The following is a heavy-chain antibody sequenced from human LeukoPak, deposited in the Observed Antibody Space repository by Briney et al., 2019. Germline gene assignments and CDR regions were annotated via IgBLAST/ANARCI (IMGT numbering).Heavy chain of an antibody. J-gene: IGHJ3*02. CDR1: GGSISSYY. CDR2: IYYSGGT. CDR3: ASGITGTTYAFDI. D-gene: IGHD1-20*01. Sequence: PSETLSLTCTVSGGSISSYYWSWIRQPPGKGLEWIGYIYYSGGTTYNPSLKSRVTIAVDTSKNQFSLKLSSVTAADTAVYYCASGITGTTYAFDIWGQGTMVTVSS. V-gene: IGHV4-59*01.